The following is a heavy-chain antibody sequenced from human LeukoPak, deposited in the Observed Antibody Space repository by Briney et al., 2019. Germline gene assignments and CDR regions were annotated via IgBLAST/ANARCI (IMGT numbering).Heavy chain of an antibody. CDR2: IKQDGSEK. CDR3: ARITDYYYDSSGYLDY. CDR1: PFTFSSYW. J-gene: IGHJ4*02. Sequence: GGSLRLSCAASPFTFSSYWMSWVRQAPGKGLEWVANIKQDGSEKYYVDTVKGRFTISRDNARNSLSLQMHSPRAEDTAVYYCARITDYYYDSSGYLDYWGQGTLVTVSS. D-gene: IGHD3-22*01. V-gene: IGHV3-7*01.